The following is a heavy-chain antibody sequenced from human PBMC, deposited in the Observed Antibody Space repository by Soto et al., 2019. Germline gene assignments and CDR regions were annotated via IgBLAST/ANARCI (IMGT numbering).Heavy chain of an antibody. CDR2: MNPNSGNT. V-gene: IGHV1-8*02. CDR3: ARGTKPFDY. CDR1: GYSFTAYR. D-gene: IGHD1-7*01. Sequence: ASVKVSCKASGYSFTAYRIHWVRQAPGQGLEWMGWMNPNSGNTGYAQKFQGRVTLTRNTSISTAYMELSSLRSEDTAVYYCARGTKPFDYWGQGTLVTVS. J-gene: IGHJ4*02.